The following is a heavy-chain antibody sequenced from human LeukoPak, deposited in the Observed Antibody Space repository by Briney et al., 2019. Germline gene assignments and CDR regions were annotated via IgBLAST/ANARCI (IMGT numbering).Heavy chain of an antibody. D-gene: IGHD6-19*01. CDR3: ARDRSSRYSSGWYDY. CDR2: INHSGST. CDR1: GGSFSGYY. Sequence: SETLSFTCAVYGGSFSGYYWSWLRQPPGKGLEWIVEINHSGSTNSNPSLKSCVTISVGTFKNQFSLKLSSVTAADTAVYYCARDRSSRYSSGWYDYWGQGTLVTVSS. J-gene: IGHJ4*02. V-gene: IGHV4-34*01.